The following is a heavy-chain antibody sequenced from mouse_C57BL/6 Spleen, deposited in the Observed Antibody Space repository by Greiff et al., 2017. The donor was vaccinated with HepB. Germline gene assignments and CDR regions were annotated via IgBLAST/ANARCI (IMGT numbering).Heavy chain of an antibody. V-gene: IGHV3-6*01. D-gene: IGHD1-1*01. CDR3: ARALYGYFDY. Sequence: EVQLQESGPGLVKPSQSLSLTCSVTGYSITSGYYWNWIRQFPGNKLEWMGYISYDGSNNYNPSLKNRISITRDTSKNQFFLKLNSVTTEDTATYYCARALYGYFDYWGQGTTLTVSS. CDR1: GYSITSGYY. J-gene: IGHJ2*01. CDR2: ISYDGSN.